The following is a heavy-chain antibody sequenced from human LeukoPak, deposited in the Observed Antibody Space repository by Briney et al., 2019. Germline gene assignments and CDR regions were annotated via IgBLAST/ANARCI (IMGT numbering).Heavy chain of an antibody. V-gene: IGHV4-61*08. D-gene: IGHD2-15*01. CDR2: IYYSGTT. CDR3: AREPRSPGGRGRPFDF. CDR1: GGSLSSGDYS. J-gene: IGHJ4*02. Sequence: SQTLSLTCAVSGGSLSSGDYSWSWIRQPPGKGLEWIGYIYYSGTTNYNPSLKSRVTISVDTSKNQFSLRLTSVTAADTAVYYCAREPRSPGGRGRPFDFWGQGTLVTVSS.